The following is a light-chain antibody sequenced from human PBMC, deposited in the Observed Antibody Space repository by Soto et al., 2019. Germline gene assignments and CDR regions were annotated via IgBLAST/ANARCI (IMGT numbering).Light chain of an antibody. CDR1: QSIDSD. V-gene: IGKV3-15*01. J-gene: IGKJ1*01. CDR3: QQYSHWRT. CDR2: GAS. Sequence: EIMMTQSPANVSVFPGERVTISCRASQSIDSDLAWFQQKPGQVPRLLLYGASTRHTGLPATFSGSGSGTEFTLISISLLYDDFAVYYRQQYSHWRTFGPGTKVEIK.